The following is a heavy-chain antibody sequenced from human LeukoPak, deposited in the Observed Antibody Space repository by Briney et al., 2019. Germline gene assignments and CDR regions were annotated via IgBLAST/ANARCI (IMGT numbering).Heavy chain of an antibody. CDR3: ARRIMGATLGFDC. J-gene: IGHJ4*02. Sequence: SETLSLTCTVSGGSVSRGSYYWSWIRQPPGKGLEWIGYVSYSGNTHYNPSVKSRVTMSLDTSKNQFSLRLSSVTAADTAVYYCARRIMGATLGFDCWGQGTLVTVSS. CDR2: VSYSGNT. D-gene: IGHD1-26*01. CDR1: GGSVSRGSYY. V-gene: IGHV4-61*01.